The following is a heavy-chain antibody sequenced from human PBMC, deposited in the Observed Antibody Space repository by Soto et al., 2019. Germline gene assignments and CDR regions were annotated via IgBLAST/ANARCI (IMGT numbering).Heavy chain of an antibody. CDR3: ARVIAVSDPNYYYYGMDV. D-gene: IGHD2-21*01. V-gene: IGHV4-59*08. CDR1: GGSISSYY. CDR2: IYYSGST. Sequence: SETLSLTCTVSGGSISSYYGSWIRQHPGKGLEWIGYIYYSGSTYYNPSLKSRVTISVDTSKNQFSLKLSSVTAADTAVYYCARVIAVSDPNYYYYGMDVWGQGTTVTVSS. J-gene: IGHJ6*02.